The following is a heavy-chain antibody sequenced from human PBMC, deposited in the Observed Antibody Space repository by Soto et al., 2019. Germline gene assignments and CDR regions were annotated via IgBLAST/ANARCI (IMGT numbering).Heavy chain of an antibody. CDR3: ARGIATGQLDP. CDR2: INPDNGNT. J-gene: IGHJ5*02. CDR1: GYTFTRYT. Sequence: ASVKVSCKASGYTFTRYTMNWVRQAPGQRLEWMGWINPDNGNTKSSQKFQDRVIITRDTSASTAYMDLSSLRSEDTAVYYCARGIATGQLDPWGQGTLFTVPS. V-gene: IGHV1-3*01. D-gene: IGHD2-15*01.